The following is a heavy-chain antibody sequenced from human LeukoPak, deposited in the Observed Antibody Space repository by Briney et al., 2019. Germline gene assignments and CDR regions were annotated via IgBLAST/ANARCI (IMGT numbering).Heavy chain of an antibody. CDR1: GGSISSDY. V-gene: IGHV4-4*07. D-gene: IGHD3-10*01. Sequence: SETLSLTCTVSGGSISSDYWSWIRQPAGKGLEWIGRIYTSGSTNYNPSLKSRVTMSVDTSKNQFSLKLSSVTAADTAVYYCAAGFGELFARDYWGQGTLVTVSS. J-gene: IGHJ4*02. CDR2: IYTSGST. CDR3: AAGFGELFARDY.